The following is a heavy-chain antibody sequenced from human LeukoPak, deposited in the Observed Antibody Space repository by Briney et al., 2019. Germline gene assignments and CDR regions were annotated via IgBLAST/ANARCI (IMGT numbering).Heavy chain of an antibody. CDR3: ARDQGILFFDS. D-gene: IGHD2-21*01. CDR1: GYTFSNYW. CDR2: IKQDGSET. J-gene: IGHJ4*02. V-gene: IGHV3-7*01. Sequence: PGGSLRLSCSASGYTFSNYWMSWVRQAPGKGLEYVANIKQDGSETYYVDSVKGRFTISRDNAKNSLYLQMNSLRVKDTAVYYCARDQGILFFDSWGQGTLVTVSS.